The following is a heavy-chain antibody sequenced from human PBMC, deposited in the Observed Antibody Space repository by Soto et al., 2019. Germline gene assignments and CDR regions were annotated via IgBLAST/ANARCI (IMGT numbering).Heavy chain of an antibody. CDR1: GFTFSSYA. Sequence: PGGSLRLSCAASGFTFSSYAMSWVRQAPGKGLEWVSAISGSGGSTYYADSVKGRFTISRDNSKNTLYLQMNSLRAEDTAVYYCAKDKASIQLWPYFDYWGQGTLVTVSS. CDR3: AKDKASIQLWPYFDY. CDR2: ISGSGGST. D-gene: IGHD5-18*01. V-gene: IGHV3-23*01. J-gene: IGHJ4*02.